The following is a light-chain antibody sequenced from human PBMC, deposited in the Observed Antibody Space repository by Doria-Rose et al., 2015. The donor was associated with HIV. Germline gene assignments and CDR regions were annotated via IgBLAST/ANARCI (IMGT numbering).Light chain of an antibody. Sequence: TQSPGTLSLSPGERATLSCRASQSFSSNYLAWYQQKPGQAPSLLIYDGSTRATGIPDRFSASGSGTDFTLTINRLEPEGFALYYCHQYGTSWTFGQGTKVEI. V-gene: IGKV3-20*01. J-gene: IGKJ1*01. CDR2: DGS. CDR1: QSFSSNY. CDR3: HQYGTSWT.